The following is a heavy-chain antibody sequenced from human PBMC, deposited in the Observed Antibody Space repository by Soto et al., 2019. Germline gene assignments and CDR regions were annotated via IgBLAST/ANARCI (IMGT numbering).Heavy chain of an antibody. V-gene: IGHV3-23*01. CDR2: ISGSGGST. Sequence: GGSLRLSCAASGYTFSNYAMTWVRQAPGKGLEWVSGISGSGGSTYYADSVQGRFTISRDNSKNTVYLQMNSLRAEDTAVYYCAKVGPGQFIGYVLGPFEYWGEGTLVTVPS. CDR3: AKVGPGQFIGYVLGPFEY. J-gene: IGHJ4*02. D-gene: IGHD3-16*01. CDR1: GYTFSNYA.